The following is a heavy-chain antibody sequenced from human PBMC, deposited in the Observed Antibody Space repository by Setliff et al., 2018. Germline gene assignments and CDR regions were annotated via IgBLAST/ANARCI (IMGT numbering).Heavy chain of an antibody. Sequence: SETLSLTCTVSGGSISSGSYYWTWIRQPAGKGLEWIGHFYTSGVTSYNPSLKSRVTISVDTSKNQFSLKLSSVTAADTAVYYCVTAASARSRWYDMGWFDPWGQGTLVTVSS. CDR1: GGSISSGSYY. J-gene: IGHJ5*02. V-gene: IGHV4-61*09. D-gene: IGHD3-22*01. CDR2: FYTSGVT. CDR3: VTAASARSRWYDMGWFDP.